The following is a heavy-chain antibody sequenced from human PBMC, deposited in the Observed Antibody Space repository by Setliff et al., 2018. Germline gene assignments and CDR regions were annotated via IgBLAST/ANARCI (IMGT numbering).Heavy chain of an antibody. CDR1: GFTISNYW. Sequence: LRLSCAASGFTISNYWMSWVRQAPGKGLECVANIKQDGSEKYYVDSVKGRFTISRDNAKNSLYLQMNSLRAEDTAVYYCAREKHYDSSGYYYAFDIWGQGTKVTVSS. J-gene: IGHJ3*02. CDR2: IKQDGSEK. D-gene: IGHD3-22*01. CDR3: AREKHYDSSGYYYAFDI. V-gene: IGHV3-7*01.